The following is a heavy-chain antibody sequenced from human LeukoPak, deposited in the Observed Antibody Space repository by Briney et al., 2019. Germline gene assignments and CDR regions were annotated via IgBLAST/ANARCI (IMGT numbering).Heavy chain of an antibody. CDR2: INHSGST. D-gene: IGHD3-16*02. Sequence: SETLSLTCAVYGGSFSGYYWSWIRQPPGKGLEWIGEINHSGSTNYNPSLKSRVTISVDTSKNQFSLKLSSVTAADTAVYYCARAPRYSTYFQHWGQGTLVTVSS. V-gene: IGHV4-34*01. J-gene: IGHJ1*01. CDR3: ARAPRYSTYFQH. CDR1: GGSFSGYY.